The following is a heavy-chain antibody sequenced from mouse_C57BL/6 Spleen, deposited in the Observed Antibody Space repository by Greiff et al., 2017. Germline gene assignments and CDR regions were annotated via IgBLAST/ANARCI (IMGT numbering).Heavy chain of an antibody. V-gene: IGHV1-69*01. CDR2: IDPSDSYT. CDR1: GYTFTSYW. CDR3: ARWGADFGY. Sequence: QVQLQQPGAELVMPGASVKLSCKASGYTFTSYWMHWVKQRPGQGLEWIGEIDPSDSYTNYTQKFKGKSTLTVDKSSSTAYMQLSSLTSEDSAVYYCARWGADFGYWGHGTTLTVSS. J-gene: IGHJ2*01.